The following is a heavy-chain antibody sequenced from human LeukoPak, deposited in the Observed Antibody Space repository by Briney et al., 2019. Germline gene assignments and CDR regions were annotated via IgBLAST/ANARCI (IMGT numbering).Heavy chain of an antibody. CDR1: GFTFSSYD. CDR2: IGTAGDT. CDR3: ARGTATISPYYYYGMDV. Sequence: PGGSLRLSCAASGFTFSSYDMHWVRQATGKGLEWVSAIGTAGDTYYPGSVKGRFTISRESAKNSLYLQMNSLRAGDTAVYYCARGTATISPYYYYGMDVWGQGTTVTVSS. D-gene: IGHD5-12*01. V-gene: IGHV3-13*01. J-gene: IGHJ6*02.